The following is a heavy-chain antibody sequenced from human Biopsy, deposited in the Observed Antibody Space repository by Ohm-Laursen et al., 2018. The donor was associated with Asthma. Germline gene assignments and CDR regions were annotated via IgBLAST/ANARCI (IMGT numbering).Heavy chain of an antibody. D-gene: IGHD3-22*01. J-gene: IGHJ3*02. Sequence: SLRLSCAATGFVFSQCGMHWVRQGPGKGLEWVALVSSDGHNKYYEDSVKGRFTISRDNSRKRLYLQINRLTVEDSAVYFCARQSGQDFGDSSGFDIWGQGTKVAVSS. V-gene: IGHV3-30*03. CDR3: ARQSGQDFGDSSGFDI. CDR1: GFVFSQCG. CDR2: VSSDGHNK.